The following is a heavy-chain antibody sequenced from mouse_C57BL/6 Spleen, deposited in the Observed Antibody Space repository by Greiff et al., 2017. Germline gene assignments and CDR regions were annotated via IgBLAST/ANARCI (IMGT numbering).Heavy chain of an antibody. CDR2: INPNNGGT. CDR1: GYTFTDYN. V-gene: IGHV1-18*01. D-gene: IGHD2-4*01. J-gene: IGHJ1*03. Sequence: VQLKQSGPELVKPGASVKIPCKASGYTFTDYNMDWVKQSHGKSLEWIGDINPNNGGTIYNQKFKGKATLTVDKSSSTAYMERRSLTSEDTAVYYCARGDYDVGWYFDVWGTGTTVTVSS. CDR3: ARGDYDVGWYFDV.